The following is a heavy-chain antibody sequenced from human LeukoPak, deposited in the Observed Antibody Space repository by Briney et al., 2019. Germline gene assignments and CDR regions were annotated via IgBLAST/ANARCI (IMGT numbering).Heavy chain of an antibody. J-gene: IGHJ4*02. Sequence: SETLSLTCSVPGGSISSGDYYWSWIRQPPGKGLEWIGYIYYSGSTYYNPSLKSRISISVDTSKNQFSLKLSSVTAADTAVYYCARDYSSSWYYFDYWGQGTLVTVSS. D-gene: IGHD6-13*01. CDR2: IYYSGST. V-gene: IGHV4-30-4*01. CDR1: GGSISSGDYY. CDR3: ARDYSSSWYYFDY.